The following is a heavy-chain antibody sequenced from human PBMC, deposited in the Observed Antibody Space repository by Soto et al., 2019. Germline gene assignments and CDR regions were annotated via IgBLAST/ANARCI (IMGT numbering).Heavy chain of an antibody. CDR3: ARTGDDLSPIDY. V-gene: IGHV3-64*01. CDR1: GFTFSSYA. CDR2: ISSNGGST. Sequence: EVQLVESGGGLVQPGGSLRLSCAASGFTFSSYAMHWVRQAPGKGLEYVSAISSNGGSTYYANSVKGRFTISRDNSKNTLYRQMGSLRAEDMAVYYCARTGDDLSPIDYWGQGTLVTVSS. J-gene: IGHJ4*02. D-gene: IGHD4-17*01.